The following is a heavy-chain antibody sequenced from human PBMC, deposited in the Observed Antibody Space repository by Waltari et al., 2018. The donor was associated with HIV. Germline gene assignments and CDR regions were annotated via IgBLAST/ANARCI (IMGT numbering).Heavy chain of an antibody. CDR1: GFTFSGSA. V-gene: IGHV3-73*01. Sequence: EVQLVESGGGLVQPGGSLKLSCAASGFTFSGSAMNWVRQASGKGLEWVGRIRSKANSYATAYAASVKGRFTISRDDSKNTAYLQMNSLKTEDTAVYYCGGIPGGYWGQGTLVTVSS. CDR2: IRSKANSYAT. D-gene: IGHD3-16*01. J-gene: IGHJ4*02. CDR3: GGIPGGY.